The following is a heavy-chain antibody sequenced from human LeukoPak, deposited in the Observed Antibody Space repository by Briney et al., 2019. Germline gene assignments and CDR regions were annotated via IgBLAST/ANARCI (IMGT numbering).Heavy chain of an antibody. V-gene: IGHV3-38-3*01. CDR2: ISGGST. J-gene: IGHJ5*02. Sequence: GGSLRLSCAVSGFTVSSNEMSWVRQAPGKGLEWVSSISGGSTYYADSRKGRFTISRDNSKNTLHLQMNSLRAEDTAVYYCKLTYDFWSGYLYNWFDPWGQGTLVTVSS. CDR3: KLTYDFWSGYLYNWFDP. CDR1: GFTVSSNE. D-gene: IGHD3-3*01.